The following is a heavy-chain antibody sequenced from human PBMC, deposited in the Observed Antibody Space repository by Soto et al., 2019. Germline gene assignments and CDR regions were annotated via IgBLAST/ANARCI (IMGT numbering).Heavy chain of an antibody. D-gene: IGHD6-19*01. CDR3: ARAVAGLDY. CDR1: GYSFTGYY. Sequence: ASVKVSCKASGYSFTGYYMHWVRQAPGQGLEWMGWINPNSGGTNYAQKFQGRVTMTRDTSISTAYMELSSLRSEDTAVYYCARAVAGLDYWGQGTLVTVSS. V-gene: IGHV1-2*02. J-gene: IGHJ4*02. CDR2: INPNSGGT.